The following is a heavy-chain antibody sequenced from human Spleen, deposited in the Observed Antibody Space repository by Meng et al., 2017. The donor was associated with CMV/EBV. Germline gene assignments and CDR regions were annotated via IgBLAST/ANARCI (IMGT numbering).Heavy chain of an antibody. J-gene: IGHJ4*02. CDR2: ISAYNGNT. D-gene: IGHD3-22*01. CDR1: GYTFTSYG. CDR3: ARVGRYYYDSSGYTGLDY. V-gene: IGHV1-18*01. Sequence: QDQLVQSGAEVKKPGASVQVYCTASGYTFTSYGISWVRQAPGQGLEWMGWISAYNGNTNYAQKLQGRVTMTTDTATSTAYMELRSLRSDDTAVYYCARVGRYYYDSSGYTGLDYWGQGTLVTVSS.